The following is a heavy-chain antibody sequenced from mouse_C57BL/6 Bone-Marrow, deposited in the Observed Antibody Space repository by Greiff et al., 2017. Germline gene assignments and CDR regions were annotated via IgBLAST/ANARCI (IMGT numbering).Heavy chain of an antibody. J-gene: IGHJ2*01. V-gene: IGHV1-69*01. CDR1: GYSFTSYW. CDR3: ARWGGHYFDY. CDR2: IDPSDSTT. Sequence: QVQLQQPGPELVMPGASVKLSCKASGYSFTSYWMHWVKQRPGQGLEWIGEIDPSDSTTNYNQKFKGKSTWTVDKSSSTAYMQLSSLTSEDSAVYYCARWGGHYFDYWGQGTTLTVSS.